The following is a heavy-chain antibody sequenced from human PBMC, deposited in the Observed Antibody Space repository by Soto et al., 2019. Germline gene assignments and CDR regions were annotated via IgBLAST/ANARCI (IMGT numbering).Heavy chain of an antibody. CDR3: AKDSISSGCYFDY. J-gene: IGHJ4*02. CDR2: ISGSGVST. V-gene: IGHV3-23*01. Sequence: AGGSLRLSCAASGFTFSRYAMSWVRQAPGKGLEWVSAISGSGVSTYYADSVKGRFTISRDNSKNTLYLQMNSLRDEDTAVYYCAKDSISSGCYFDYWGQGALVTVSS. D-gene: IGHD6-19*01. CDR1: GFTFSRYA.